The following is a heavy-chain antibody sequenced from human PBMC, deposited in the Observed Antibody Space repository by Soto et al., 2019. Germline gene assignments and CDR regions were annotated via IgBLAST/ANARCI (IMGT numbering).Heavy chain of an antibody. CDR1: GGSISSGGYS. V-gene: IGHV4-30-2*01. CDR3: ARGQVVAAQH. CDR2: IYHSGST. D-gene: IGHD2-15*01. J-gene: IGHJ4*02. Sequence: SETLSLTCAVSGGSISSGGYSWSWIQQPPGKGLEWIGYIYHSGSTYYNPSLKGRVTISVDRSKNQFSLKLSSVTAADTAVYYCARGQVVAAQHWGQGTLVTVSS.